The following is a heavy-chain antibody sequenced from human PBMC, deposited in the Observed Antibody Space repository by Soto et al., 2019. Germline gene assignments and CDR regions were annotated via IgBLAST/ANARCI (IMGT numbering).Heavy chain of an antibody. CDR2: ISGSGGST. Sequence: GGSLRLSCAASGFTFSSYAMSWVCQAPGKGLEWVSAISGSGGSTYYADSVKGRFTISRDNSKNTLYLQMNSLRAEDTAVYYCAKTGGGDCSSTSCGYYYYYYGMDVWGQGTTVTVSS. D-gene: IGHD2-2*01. V-gene: IGHV3-23*01. CDR1: GFTFSSYA. J-gene: IGHJ6*02. CDR3: AKTGGGDCSSTSCGYYYYYYGMDV.